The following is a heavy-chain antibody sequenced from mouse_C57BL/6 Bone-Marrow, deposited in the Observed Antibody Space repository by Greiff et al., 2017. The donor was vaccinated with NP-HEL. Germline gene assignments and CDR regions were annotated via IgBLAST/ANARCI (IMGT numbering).Heavy chain of an antibody. Sequence: EVHLVESGPELVKPGASVKMSCTASGFTFTDYNMHWVKQSHGKSLEWIGYINPNNGGTSYNQKFKGKATLTVNKSSSTAYMELRSLTSEDSAVYYCARWDGTEDYWGQGTTLTVSS. CDR3: ARWDGTEDY. CDR2: INPNNGGT. CDR1: GFTFTDYN. D-gene: IGHD2-1*01. J-gene: IGHJ2*01. V-gene: IGHV1-22*01.